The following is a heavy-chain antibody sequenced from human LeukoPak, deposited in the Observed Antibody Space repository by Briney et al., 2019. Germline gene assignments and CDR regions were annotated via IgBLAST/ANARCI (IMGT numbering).Heavy chain of an antibody. CDR1: GFTFSSYW. D-gene: IGHD2-2*01. CDR2: IKQGGSEK. V-gene: IGHV3-7*01. J-gene: IGHJ5*02. CDR3: ARAANYIVVVPAATPNWFDP. Sequence: PGGSLRLSCAASGFTFSSYWMSWVRQAPGKGLEWVANIKQGGSEKYYVDSVKGRFTISRDNAKNSLYLQMNSLRAEDTAVYYCARAANYIVVVPAATPNWFDPWGQGTLVTVSS.